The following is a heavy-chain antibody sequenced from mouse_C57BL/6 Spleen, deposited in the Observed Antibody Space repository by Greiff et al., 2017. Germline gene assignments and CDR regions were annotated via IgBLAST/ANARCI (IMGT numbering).Heavy chain of an antibody. CDR2: IDPEDGAP. D-gene: IGHD3-2*02. CDR1: GFNITDYY. V-gene: IGHV14-2*01. J-gene: IGHJ3*01. Sequence: VQLQQSGAELVKPGASVKLSCTASGFNITDYYMHWVKQRTEQGLEWIGRIDPEDGAPKYAPQFQGKATITADTSANTASLQLSSLTSEDTSVYYCARSMGSSGRFAYWGQGTLVTVSA. CDR3: ARSMGSSGRFAY.